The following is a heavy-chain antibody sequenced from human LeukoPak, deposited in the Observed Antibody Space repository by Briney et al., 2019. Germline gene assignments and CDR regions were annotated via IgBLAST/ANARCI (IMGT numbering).Heavy chain of an antibody. CDR2: IYYSGST. D-gene: IGHD6-6*01. J-gene: IGHJ4*02. Sequence: PSETLSLTCTGSGGSISSYHRSWFRQPPRKGLEWSGDIYYSGSTNYNPSLKSRVTISVDTSKNQFSLKLSSVTAADTAVYYCARHGQLVLDYWGQGTLVTVSS. CDR1: GGSISSYH. V-gene: IGHV4-59*08. CDR3: ARHGQLVLDY.